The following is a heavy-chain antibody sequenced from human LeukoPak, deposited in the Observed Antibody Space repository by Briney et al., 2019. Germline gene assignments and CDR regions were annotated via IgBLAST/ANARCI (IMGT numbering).Heavy chain of an antibody. V-gene: IGHV3-53*01. CDR3: ARVFRSGVRNSPYYYYYYMDV. J-gene: IGHJ6*03. CDR1: GFTVSSNY. D-gene: IGHD4-23*01. Sequence: GGSLRLSCAASGFTVSSNYMSWVRQAPGKGLEWVSVIYSRGSTYYADSVKGRFTISRDNSKNTLYLQMNSLRAEDTAVYYCARVFRSGVRNSPYYYYYYMDVWGKGTTVTVSS. CDR2: IYSRGST.